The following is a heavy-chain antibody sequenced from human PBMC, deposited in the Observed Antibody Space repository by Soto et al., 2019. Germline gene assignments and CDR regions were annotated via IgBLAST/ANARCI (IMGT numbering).Heavy chain of an antibody. CDR2: ISADNGNT. Sequence: ASAQVPCKASGYIFTSYGVSWVRQAPGQGLEGMGWISADNGNTNYAQKLQGRVTMTTDTSTSTAYMELRSLRSDDTAEYYCARRGVLPDYWGQGTLVTVSS. CDR1: GYIFTSYG. V-gene: IGHV1-18*04. CDR3: ARRGVLPDY. J-gene: IGHJ4*02. D-gene: IGHD3-10*01.